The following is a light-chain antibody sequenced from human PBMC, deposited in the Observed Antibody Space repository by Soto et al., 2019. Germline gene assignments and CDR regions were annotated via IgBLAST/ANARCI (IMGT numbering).Light chain of an antibody. J-gene: IGKJ1*01. CDR1: QSVSSSY. CDR2: GAS. Sequence: EIVLTQSPGTLSLSPGERATLSCRASQSVSSSYLAWYQQNRGQAPRLLIYGASSRATGIPDRFSGSGSGTDFTLTISRLEPGDFAVYYCQQYGSSRWTFGQGTKVEIK. CDR3: QQYGSSRWT. V-gene: IGKV3-20*01.